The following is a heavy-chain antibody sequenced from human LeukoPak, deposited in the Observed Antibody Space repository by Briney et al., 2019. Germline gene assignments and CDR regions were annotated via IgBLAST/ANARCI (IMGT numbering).Heavy chain of an antibody. CDR1: GFTFSSYW. J-gene: IGHJ4*02. CDR2: IKPDGSEK. Sequence: GGSLRLSCAASGFTFSSYWMTWVRQAPGKGLEWVANIKPDGSEKYYVDSVKGRFTISRDNANNSLYLQMNSPRAEDTAVYYCARDRTRFGYWGQGTLVTVSS. CDR3: ARDRTRFGY. D-gene: IGHD3-10*02. V-gene: IGHV3-7*01.